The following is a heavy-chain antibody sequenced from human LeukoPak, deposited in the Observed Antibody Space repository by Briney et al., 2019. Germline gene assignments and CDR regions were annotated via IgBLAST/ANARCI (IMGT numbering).Heavy chain of an antibody. Sequence: GGSLRLSCAASGFTFSNYAMSWVRQAPGKGVEWVSVISGSGGSTYYVDSVKGRFTISRDNSKNTLYLQMNSLRAEDTAVYYCAKGGFGRPFDYWGQGTLVTVSS. CDR1: GFTFSNYA. J-gene: IGHJ4*02. CDR3: AKGGFGRPFDY. V-gene: IGHV3-23*01. CDR2: ISGSGGST. D-gene: IGHD3-10*01.